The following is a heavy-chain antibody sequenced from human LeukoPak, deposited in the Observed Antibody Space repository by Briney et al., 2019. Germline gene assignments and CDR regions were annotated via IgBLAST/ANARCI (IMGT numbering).Heavy chain of an antibody. CDR3: ARGLFVDYEKYDTFDI. CDR2: INPNRGNT. J-gene: IGHJ3*02. Sequence: ASVRVSCKASGYTFTNYDIHWVRQAPGQGPEWVAWINPNRGNTASAQTFQGRITVSRNTSTSTTYMELSSLRSDDTAVYYCARGLFVDYEKYDTFDIWGQGTKVTVAS. D-gene: IGHD4-17*01. CDR1: GYTFTNYD. V-gene: IGHV1-8*01.